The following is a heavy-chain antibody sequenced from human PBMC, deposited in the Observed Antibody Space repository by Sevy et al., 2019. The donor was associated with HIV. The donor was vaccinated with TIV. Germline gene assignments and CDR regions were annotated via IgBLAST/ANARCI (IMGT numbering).Heavy chain of an antibody. V-gene: IGHV4-34*01. CDR2: INHSGST. CDR3: ARVPRYCSSTSYYTAGTGGYYYYGMDV. CDR1: GGSFSGYY. Sequence: SETLSLTCAVYGGSFSGYYWSWIRQPPGKGLEWIGEINHSGSTNYNPSLKSRVTISVDTSKNQFSLKLSSVTAADTAVYYCARVPRYCSSTSYYTAGTGGYYYYGMDVWGQGTTVTVSS. J-gene: IGHJ6*02. D-gene: IGHD2-2*02.